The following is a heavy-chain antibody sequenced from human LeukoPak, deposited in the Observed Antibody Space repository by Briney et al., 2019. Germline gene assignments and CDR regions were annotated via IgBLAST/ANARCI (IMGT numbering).Heavy chain of an antibody. V-gene: IGHV4-38-2*02. CDR1: GYSISSGYY. CDR3: AREGHWFDP. CDR2: FYHSETT. J-gene: IGHJ5*02. Sequence: SETLSLTCTVSGYSISSGYYWGWIRQPPGKGLEWIGSFYHSETTYYNPSLKSRVTISVDTSKNQFSLKLTSMTAADTAVYYCAREGHWFDPWGQGTLVTVSS.